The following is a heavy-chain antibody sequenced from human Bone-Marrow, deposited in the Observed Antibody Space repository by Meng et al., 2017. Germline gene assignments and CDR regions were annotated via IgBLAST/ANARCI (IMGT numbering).Heavy chain of an antibody. D-gene: IGHD6-13*01. V-gene: IGHV7-4-1*02. CDR1: GNTFTRYA. CDR3: ARSGSSWQDY. J-gene: IGHJ4*02. CDR2: INTNTGNP. Sequence: QLPLVHSGSELKTPGASGMSSCKASGNTFTRYAMKWLQQAPGQGLEWMRWINTNTGNPTYAQVFTGRFVFSLDTSVSTASLQIISLKAEDTSVYYCARSGSSWQDYWGQGTLVTVSS.